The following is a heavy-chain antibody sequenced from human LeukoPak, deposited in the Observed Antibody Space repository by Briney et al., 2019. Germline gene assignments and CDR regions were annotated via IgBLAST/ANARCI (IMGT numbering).Heavy chain of an antibody. D-gene: IGHD2-21*02. J-gene: IGHJ4*02. Sequence: PGGSLRLSCAASGFTFSNYWMHWVRHAPGKGLVWVSRINSDGSDTTYADSVKGRFTISRDNAKNTMYLQMNSLRAEDTAVYYCAREKYCGGDCFSFDYWGQGTLVTVSS. CDR2: INSDGSDT. V-gene: IGHV3-74*01. CDR1: GFTFSNYW. CDR3: AREKYCGGDCFSFDY.